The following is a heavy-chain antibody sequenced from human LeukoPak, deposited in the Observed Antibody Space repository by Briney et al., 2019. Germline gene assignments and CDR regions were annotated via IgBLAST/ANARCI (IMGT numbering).Heavy chain of an antibody. Sequence: GGSLRLSCAASGFTFSSYSMNWVRQAPGKGLEWVSSISSSSSYIYYADSVKGRFTISRDNAKNPLYLQMNSLRAEDTAVYYCAKGRYYYDSSDAFDIWGQGTMVTVSS. J-gene: IGHJ3*02. CDR1: GFTFSSYS. V-gene: IGHV3-21*01. D-gene: IGHD3-22*01. CDR3: AKGRYYYDSSDAFDI. CDR2: ISSSSSYI.